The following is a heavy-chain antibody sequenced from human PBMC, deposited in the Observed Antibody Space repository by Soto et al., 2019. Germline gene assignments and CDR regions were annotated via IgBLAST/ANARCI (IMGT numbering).Heavy chain of an antibody. Sequence: SQTLSLTCAISGDSVSSNSAAWNWIRQSPSRGLEWLGRTYYRSKWYNDYAVSVKSRITINPDTSKNQFSLQLNSVTPEDTAVYYCARAVRTYYYDSSGYYPSYSGMDVWGQGTTVTVSS. CDR2: TYYRSKWYN. V-gene: IGHV6-1*01. CDR1: GDSVSSNSAA. J-gene: IGHJ6*02. D-gene: IGHD3-22*01. CDR3: ARAVRTYYYDSSGYYPSYSGMDV.